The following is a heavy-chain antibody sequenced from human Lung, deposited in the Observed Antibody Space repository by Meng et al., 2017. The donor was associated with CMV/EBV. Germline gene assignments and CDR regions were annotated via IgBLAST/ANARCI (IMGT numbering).Heavy chain of an antibody. Sequence: SXXVSXXAYGGNFNSYSFIWVRQAPGQGLEWVGRIVPLLRTPIFAQSFQGRVTITADRSSSTTYMELSRLRSEDTAVYYCASATYMTTQQGWFDTWGQGXLLTFSS. J-gene: IGHJ5*02. V-gene: IGHV1-69*08. D-gene: IGHD4-11*01. CDR2: IVPLLRTP. CDR1: GGNFNSYS. CDR3: ASATYMTTQQGWFDT.